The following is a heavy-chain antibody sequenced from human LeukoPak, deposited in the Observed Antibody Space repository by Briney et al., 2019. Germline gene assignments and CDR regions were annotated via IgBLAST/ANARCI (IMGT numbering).Heavy chain of an antibody. D-gene: IGHD3-10*01. CDR1: GGSISSGGYS. V-gene: IGHV4-30-2*01. CDR2: INHSGST. J-gene: IGHJ4*02. CDR3: ARFGRVVRTTDY. Sequence: PSETLSLTCAVSGGSISSGGYSWSWIRQPPGKGLEWIGEINHSGSTNYNPSLKSRVTISVDTSKNQFSLKLSSVTAADTAVYYCARFGRVVRTTDYWGQGTLVTVSS.